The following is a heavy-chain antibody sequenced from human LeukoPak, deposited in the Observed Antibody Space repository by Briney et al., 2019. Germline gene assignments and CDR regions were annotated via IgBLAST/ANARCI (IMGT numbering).Heavy chain of an antibody. D-gene: IGHD3-10*01. J-gene: IGHJ3*02. Sequence: GGSLRLSRADSGVTFSTTSVKWGRQTPGKGRECGLAIAKTSDEIEYAASLQARFTNSRDNVNISLYLPMNSLRPDDTAVYYCARGRSITILRGVAISDGFDIWGQGTKVTVS. CDR1: GVTFSTTS. CDR3: ARGRSITILRGVAISDGFDI. CDR2: IAKTSDEI. V-gene: IGHV3-21*06.